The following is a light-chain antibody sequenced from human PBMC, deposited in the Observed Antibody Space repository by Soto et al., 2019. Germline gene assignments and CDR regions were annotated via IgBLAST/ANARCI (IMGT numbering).Light chain of an antibody. CDR1: QSVSSSY. J-gene: IGKJ2*01. Sequence: EIVLTQSPGTLSLSPGERATLSCRASQSVSSSYLAWYQQKPGQAPRLLIYGASSRATGIPDRFSGSGSGTDFTLTISRLEPEDFAVYYYQQYGHSPETFGQGTKLEIK. CDR3: QQYGHSPET. V-gene: IGKV3-20*01. CDR2: GAS.